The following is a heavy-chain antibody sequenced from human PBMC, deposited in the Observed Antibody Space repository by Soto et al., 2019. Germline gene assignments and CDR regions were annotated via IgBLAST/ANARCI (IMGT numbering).Heavy chain of an antibody. J-gene: IGHJ4*02. Sequence: EVQLVESGGGLVQPGGSLRLSCAASGFTFSSYSMNWVRQAPGKGLEWVSYISSSSSTIYYADSVKGRFTISRDNAKNSLYLQMNSLRAEDTAVYYCARGGDDYGDYEPLFEKNPPDYWGQGTLVTVSS. CDR3: ARGGDDYGDYEPLFEKNPPDY. CDR1: GFTFSSYS. CDR2: ISSSSSTI. V-gene: IGHV3-48*01. D-gene: IGHD4-17*01.